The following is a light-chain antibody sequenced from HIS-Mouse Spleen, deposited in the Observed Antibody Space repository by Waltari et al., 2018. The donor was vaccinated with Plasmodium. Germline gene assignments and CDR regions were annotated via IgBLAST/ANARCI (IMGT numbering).Light chain of an antibody. CDR1: ALPKKY. J-gene: IGLJ3*02. Sequence: SYELTQPPSMSVSPGQTARITCSGDALPKKYAYWYQQKSGQAPVLGIYEDSKRPAGIPEGFSGSSSGTMATVTISGAQVEDEADYYCYSTDSSGNHRVFGGGTKLTVL. V-gene: IGLV3-10*01. CDR2: EDS. CDR3: YSTDSSGNHRV.